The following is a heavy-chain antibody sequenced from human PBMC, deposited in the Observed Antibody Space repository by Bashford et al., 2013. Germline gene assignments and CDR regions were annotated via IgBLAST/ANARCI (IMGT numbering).Heavy chain of an antibody. CDR1: RVSISGHY. CDR2: IYTSGST. D-gene: IGHD3-3*01. V-gene: IGHV4-4*07. Sequence: SETLSLTCTVSRVSISGHYWSWIRQPAGKGLEWIGRIYTSGSTNYNPSLKSRVTMSVDTSKNQFSLKLSSVTAADTAVYYCARRQYDFWSGPNWFDPWGQGTLVTVSS. J-gene: IGHJ5*02. CDR3: ARRQYDFWSGPNWFDP.